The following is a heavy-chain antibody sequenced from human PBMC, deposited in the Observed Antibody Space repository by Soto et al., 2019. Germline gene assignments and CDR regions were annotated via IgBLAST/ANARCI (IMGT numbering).Heavy chain of an antibody. V-gene: IGHV4-59*01. CDR1: GGSISSYY. CDR2: IYYSGST. J-gene: IGHJ4*02. CDR3: AREPYLGY. Sequence: KTSETLSLTCTVSGGSISSYYWSWIRQPPGKGLEWIGYIYYSGSTNYNPSLKSRVTISVDTSKNQFSLKLSSVTAADTAVCYCAREPYLGYWGQGTLVTVSS.